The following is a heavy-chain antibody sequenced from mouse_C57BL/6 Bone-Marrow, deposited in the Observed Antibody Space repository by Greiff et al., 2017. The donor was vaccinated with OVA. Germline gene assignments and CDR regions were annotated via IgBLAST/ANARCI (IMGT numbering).Heavy chain of an antibody. D-gene: IGHD2-1*01. CDR3: ARWNSYYGPYYAMDY. V-gene: IGHV1-20*02. Sequence: VQLQESGPELVKPGASVKISCKASGYSFTGYFMNWVMQSHGKSLEWIGRINPYNGDTFYNQKFKGKATLTVDKSSSTANMELRSLPAEDSAVYYCARWNSYYGPYYAMDYWGQGTSVTVSS. CDR2: INPYNGDT. CDR1: GYSFTGYF. J-gene: IGHJ4*01.